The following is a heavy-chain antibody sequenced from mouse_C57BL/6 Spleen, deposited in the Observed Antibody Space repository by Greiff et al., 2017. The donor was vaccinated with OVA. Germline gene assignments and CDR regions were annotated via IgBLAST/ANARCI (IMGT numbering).Heavy chain of an antibody. CDR2: INPNNGGT. J-gene: IGHJ3*01. Sequence: VQLQQSGPELVKPGASVKMSCKASGYTFTDYNMHWVKQSHGKSLEWIGYINPNNGGTSYNQKFKGKATLTVNKSSSTAYMELRSLTSEDSAVYYCAREGGIYYGNYGAYWGQGTLVTVSA. CDR3: AREGGIYYGNYGAY. CDR1: GYTFTDYN. D-gene: IGHD2-1*01. V-gene: IGHV1-22*01.